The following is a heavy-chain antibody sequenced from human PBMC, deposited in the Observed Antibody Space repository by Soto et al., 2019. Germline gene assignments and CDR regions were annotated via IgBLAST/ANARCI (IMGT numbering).Heavy chain of an antibody. CDR1: GFNFRSYT. CDR3: VKEARTGWPNFDS. Sequence: PGGSLILSCATSGFNFRSYTMHWVRQAPGRGLEWVSLCNVNGRDTFYVDSVKGRLTVSRDNGKNSLYLQMNNLRPEDTGLYYCVKEARTGWPNFDSWGQGTLVTVSS. D-gene: IGHD6-19*01. V-gene: IGHV3-43*01. J-gene: IGHJ4*02. CDR2: CNVNGRDT.